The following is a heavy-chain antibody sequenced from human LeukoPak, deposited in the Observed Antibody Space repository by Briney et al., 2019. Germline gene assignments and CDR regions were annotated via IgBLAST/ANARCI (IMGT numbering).Heavy chain of an antibody. CDR2: INHSGST. D-gene: IGHD2-2*01. V-gene: IGHV4-34*01. Sequence: PSETLSLTCAVYGGSFSGYYWSWLRQPPGKGLEWIGEINHSGSTNYNPSLKSRVTISVDTSKNQFSLKLSSVTAADTAVYYCASLPRYYCSSTSCPKSWGQGTLVTVSS. CDR3: ASLPRYYCSSTSCPKS. J-gene: IGHJ4*02. CDR1: GGSFSGYY.